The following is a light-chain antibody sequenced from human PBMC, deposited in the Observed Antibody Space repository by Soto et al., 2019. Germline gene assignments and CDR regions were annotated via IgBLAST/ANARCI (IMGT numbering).Light chain of an antibody. V-gene: IGLV1-47*02. CDR1: SSNIGSNY. CDR3: ATWDDSLSGYV. CDR2: YNN. J-gene: IGLJ1*01. Sequence: QSVLPQPPSASGTPGQRVTISCSGRSSNIGSNYVYWYQQLPGTAPKLLIYYNNQRPSGVPDRFSGSKSGTSASLAISGLRSEDEADYYCATWDDSLSGYVFGTGTKVTVL.